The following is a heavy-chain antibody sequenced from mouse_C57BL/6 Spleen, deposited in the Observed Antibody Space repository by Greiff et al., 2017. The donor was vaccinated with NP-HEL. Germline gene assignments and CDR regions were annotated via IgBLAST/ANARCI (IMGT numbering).Heavy chain of an antibody. D-gene: IGHD1-1*01. CDR1: GYPFTSYN. CDR3: ARPLYYGSSTGAMDY. Sequence: QVQLKQSGAALVRPGASVQMSCKASGYPFTSYNMHWVKQTPRQGLEWIGAIYPGNGDTSYNQKFKGKATLTVDKSSSTAYMQLSSLTSEDSAVYFCARPLYYGSSTGAMDYWGQGTSVTVSS. V-gene: IGHV1-12*01. CDR2: IYPGNGDT. J-gene: IGHJ4*01.